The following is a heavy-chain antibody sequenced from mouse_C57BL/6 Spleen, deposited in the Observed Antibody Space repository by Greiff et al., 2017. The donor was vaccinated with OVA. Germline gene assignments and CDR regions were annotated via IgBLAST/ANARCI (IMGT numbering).Heavy chain of an antibody. Sequence: EVQLQQSGPELVKPGASVKISCKASGYTFTDYYMNWVKQSHGKSLEWIGDINPNNGGTSYNQKFKGKATLTVDKSSSTAYMELRSLTSEDSAVYYCARRIYDGYPFYFDYWGQGTTLTVSS. CDR2: INPNNGGT. D-gene: IGHD2-3*01. CDR3: ARRIYDGYPFYFDY. V-gene: IGHV1-26*01. CDR1: GYTFTDYY. J-gene: IGHJ2*01.